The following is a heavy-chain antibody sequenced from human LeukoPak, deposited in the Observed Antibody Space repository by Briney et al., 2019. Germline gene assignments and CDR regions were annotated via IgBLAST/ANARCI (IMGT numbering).Heavy chain of an antibody. CDR2: IYPGDSDT. Sequence: GESLKISCKGSGYSFTSYWIGWARQMPGKDLEWMGIIYPGDSDTRYSPSFQGQVAISADKSISTAYLQWSSLKASDTAMYYCARRSTVTYYGMDVWGQGTTVTVSS. V-gene: IGHV5-51*01. J-gene: IGHJ6*02. CDR1: GYSFTSYW. CDR3: ARRSTVTYYGMDV. D-gene: IGHD4-17*01.